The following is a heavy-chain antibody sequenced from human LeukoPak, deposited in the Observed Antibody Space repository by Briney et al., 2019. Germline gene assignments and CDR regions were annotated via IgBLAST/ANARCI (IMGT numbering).Heavy chain of an antibody. Sequence: SVKVSCKASGYTFTSYYMHWVRQAPGQGLEWMGGIFPIFRTANYAQNFQGRVTITADESTTTAYMELSSLRSEDTAVYYCAREKATGEMTHFDYWGQGTLVTVSS. D-gene: IGHD1-26*01. CDR2: IFPIFRTA. V-gene: IGHV1-69*13. J-gene: IGHJ4*02. CDR3: AREKATGEMTHFDY. CDR1: GYTFTSYY.